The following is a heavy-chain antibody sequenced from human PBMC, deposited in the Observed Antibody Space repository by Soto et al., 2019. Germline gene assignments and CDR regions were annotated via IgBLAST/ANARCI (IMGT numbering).Heavy chain of an antibody. Sequence: GESLKISCKGSGYSFTSYWIGWVRQMPGKGLEWMGIIYPGDSDTRYSPSFQGQVTISADKSISTAYLQWSSLKASDTAMYYCASSVGVSHRNDYYYYYGMDVWGQGTTVTVSS. V-gene: IGHV5-51*01. CDR1: GYSFTSYW. CDR2: IYPGDSDT. J-gene: IGHJ6*02. D-gene: IGHD3-3*01. CDR3: ASSVGVSHRNDYYYYYGMDV.